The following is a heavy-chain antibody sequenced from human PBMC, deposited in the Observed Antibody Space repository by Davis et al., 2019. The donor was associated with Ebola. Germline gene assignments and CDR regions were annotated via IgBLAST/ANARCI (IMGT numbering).Heavy chain of an antibody. CDR3: APSILEGV. Sequence: GESLKISCKGSGYIFTDYWISWVRQMPGKGLEWMGRIDPSDSDTKYSPSFQGHVTISVDQSMSTAYMELSSLRSEDTAVYYCAPSILEGVWGQGTTVTVSS. D-gene: IGHD3-3*01. J-gene: IGHJ6*02. CDR1: GYIFTDYW. CDR2: IDPSDSDT. V-gene: IGHV5-10-1*01.